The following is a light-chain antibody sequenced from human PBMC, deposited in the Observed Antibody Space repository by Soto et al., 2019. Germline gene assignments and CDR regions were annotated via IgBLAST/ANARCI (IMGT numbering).Light chain of an antibody. Sequence: QSVLTQPASVSGSPGQSITSSCTGSTSDVGAYNYVSWYKHHPGQAPQLMIYEVSNRPSGVSNRFSGSKSGNTASLTISGLQADDEGDYYCSSKTSSSSPFVFGTGTKVTV. V-gene: IGLV2-14*01. CDR2: EVS. J-gene: IGLJ1*01. CDR1: TSDVGAYNY. CDR3: SSKTSSSSPFV.